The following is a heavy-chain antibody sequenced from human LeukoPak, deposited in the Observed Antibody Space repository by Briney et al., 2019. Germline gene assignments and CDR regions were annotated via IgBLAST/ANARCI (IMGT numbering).Heavy chain of an antibody. D-gene: IGHD2-15*01. CDR1: GGTFSSYA. Sequence: SVKVSCKASGGTFSSYAISWVRQAPGQGLEWMGRIIPILGIANYAQKFQGRVTITADKSTSTAYMELSSLRSEDTAVYYCARDSGYCSGGSCSYPDYWGQGTLVTVSS. CDR3: ARDSGYCSGGSCSYPDY. V-gene: IGHV1-69*10. J-gene: IGHJ4*02. CDR2: IIPILGIA.